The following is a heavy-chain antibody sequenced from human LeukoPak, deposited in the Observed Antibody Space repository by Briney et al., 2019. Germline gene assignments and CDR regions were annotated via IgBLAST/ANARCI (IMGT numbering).Heavy chain of an antibody. CDR1: GGSFSSYY. D-gene: IGHD2-2*01. V-gene: IGHV4-34*01. Sequence: SETLSLTCAVYGGSFSSYYWSWIRQPPGKGLEWIGEINHSGSTNYNPSLKSRVTISVDTSKNQFSLKLSSVTAADTAVYYCASGAIVVVPAATYPPHPYFDYWGQGTLVTVSS. J-gene: IGHJ4*02. CDR2: INHSGST. CDR3: ASGAIVVVPAATYPPHPYFDY.